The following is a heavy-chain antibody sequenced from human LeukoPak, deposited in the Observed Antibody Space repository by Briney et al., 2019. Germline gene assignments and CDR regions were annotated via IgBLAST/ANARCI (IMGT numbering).Heavy chain of an antibody. CDR2: ICSGGST. CDR1: GFTVSSNY. V-gene: IGHV3-66*02. Sequence: GGSLRLSCAASGFTVSSNYMSWVRQAPGKGLEWVSVICSGGSTYYADSVKGRFTISRDNSKNTLYLQMNSLRAEDTAVYYCARDRNDILTSYPRQDYWGQGTLVTVSS. CDR3: ARDRNDILTSYPRQDY. D-gene: IGHD3-9*01. J-gene: IGHJ4*02.